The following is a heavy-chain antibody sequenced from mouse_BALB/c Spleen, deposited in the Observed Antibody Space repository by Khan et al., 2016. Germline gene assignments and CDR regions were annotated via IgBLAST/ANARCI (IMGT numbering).Heavy chain of an antibody. D-gene: IGHD2-2*01. V-gene: IGHV3-2*02. CDR1: GYSITSDYA. CDR3: ARSYGYRGFAY. J-gene: IGHJ3*01. Sequence: EVQLQESGPGLVEPSQSLSLTCTVTGYSITSDYAWNWIRQFPGNKLEWMGYISYSGSTSYNPSLKSRISITRDTSKNQFFLQLNSVTTEDTATYYCARSYGYRGFAYWGQGTLVTVSA. CDR2: ISYSGST.